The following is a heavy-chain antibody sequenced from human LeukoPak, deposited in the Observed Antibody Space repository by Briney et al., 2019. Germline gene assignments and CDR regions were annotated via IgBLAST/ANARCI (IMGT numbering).Heavy chain of an antibody. J-gene: IGHJ5*02. CDR2: IRFDGSDK. CDR3: AKDHVDSVAAAT. Sequence: PGGSLRLSCAASGFTFSSYGMHWVRQAPGKGLEWVSFIRFDGSDKYYADSVKGRFTISRDNSKNTLYLQMSSLRAEDTAVYYCAKDHVDSVAAATWGQGTLVTVSS. V-gene: IGHV3-30*02. D-gene: IGHD6-13*01. CDR1: GFTFSSYG.